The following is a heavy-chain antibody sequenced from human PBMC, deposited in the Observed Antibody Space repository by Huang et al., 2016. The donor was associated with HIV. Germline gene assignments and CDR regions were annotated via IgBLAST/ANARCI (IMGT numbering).Heavy chain of an antibody. V-gene: IGHV3-21*01. D-gene: IGHD3-22*01. CDR2: ISSSSSYI. J-gene: IGHJ4*02. CDR3: ATAPPYYYDSSGYYYGQDY. Sequence: EVQLVESGGNLVKPGGSLRLSCAASGFTFSSYSMNWVRQAPGKGLEWVSSISSSSSYIYYADSVKGRFTISRDNAKNSLYLQMSSLRAEDTAVYYCATAPPYYYDSSGYYYGQDYWGQGTLVTVSS. CDR1: GFTFSSYS.